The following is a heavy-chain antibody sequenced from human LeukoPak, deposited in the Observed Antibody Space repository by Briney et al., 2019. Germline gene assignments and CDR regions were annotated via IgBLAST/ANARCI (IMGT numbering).Heavy chain of an antibody. D-gene: IGHD6-19*01. J-gene: IGHJ4*02. V-gene: IGHV3-23*01. CDR2: ISDSGNT. Sequence: GGSLRLSCAASGFTLSSYAMSWVRQAPGKGLEWVSAISDSGNTYHADSVKGRFTISRDSSKNTLFLQMNRLRPEDAAVYYCAKGGKYSSGWSIDYWGQGTLVTVSS. CDR1: GFTLSSYA. CDR3: AKGGKYSSGWSIDY.